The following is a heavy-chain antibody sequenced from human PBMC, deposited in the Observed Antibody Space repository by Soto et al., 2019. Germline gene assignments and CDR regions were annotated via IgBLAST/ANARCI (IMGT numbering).Heavy chain of an antibody. CDR3: AGVSSFRGMDV. J-gene: IGHJ6*02. CDR2: TYYRSTWTN. D-gene: IGHD3-16*01. Sequence: PSQTLSLTCAISGDSVSGSSAAWSRLRQSPSRGLEWLGRTYYRSTWTNDYARSVKSRITINPDTFENQFSLQLSSVTPEDTAVYYCAGVSSFRGMDVWGQGTPVTVSS. CDR1: GDSVSGSSAA. V-gene: IGHV6-1*01.